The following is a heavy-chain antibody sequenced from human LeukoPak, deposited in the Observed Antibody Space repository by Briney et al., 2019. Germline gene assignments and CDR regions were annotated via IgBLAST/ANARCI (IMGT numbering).Heavy chain of an antibody. CDR2: ISSSSSYI. CDR1: GFTFSSYS. CDR3: AKLGAAAGKYGSAFDI. J-gene: IGHJ3*02. Sequence: GGSLRLSCAASGFTFSSYSMNWVRQAPGKGLECVSSISSSSSYIYYADSVEGRFTISRDNAKNSLYLQMNSLRAEDTAVYYCAKLGAAAGKYGSAFDIWGQGTMVTVSS. V-gene: IGHV3-21*01. D-gene: IGHD6-13*01.